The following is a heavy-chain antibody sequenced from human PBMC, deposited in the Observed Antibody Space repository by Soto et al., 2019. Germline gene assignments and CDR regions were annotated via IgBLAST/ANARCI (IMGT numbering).Heavy chain of an antibody. CDR2: IKQDGSEK. V-gene: IGHV3-7*01. Sequence: GSSVKIYCAASGLTFNSYWMSWVRQDPGKGLEWVANIKQDGSEKYYVDSVKGRFSISRDNAKNSLYLQMSSLRAEDTAVYFCARDPDSSGYYLYFDYWGQGTLVTVSS. J-gene: IGHJ4*02. CDR1: GLTFNSYW. CDR3: ARDPDSSGYYLYFDY. D-gene: IGHD3-22*01.